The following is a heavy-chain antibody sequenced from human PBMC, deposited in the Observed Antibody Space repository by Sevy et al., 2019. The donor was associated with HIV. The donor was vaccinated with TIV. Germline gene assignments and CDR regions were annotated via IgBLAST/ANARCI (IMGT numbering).Heavy chain of an antibody. CDR1: DGSFSGYY. CDR2: INESGIT. D-gene: IGHD2-2*01. V-gene: IGHV4-34*01. Sequence: SETLSLTCAVHDGSFSGYYWNWIRQLPGKGLEWIGEINESGITYYNPSLKSRVTISVDTSKKQFSLWLNSVTAVDSAVYFCARSPPVVVVPGAPSWFDPWGQGTLVTVSS. J-gene: IGHJ5*02. CDR3: ARSPPVVVVPGAPSWFDP.